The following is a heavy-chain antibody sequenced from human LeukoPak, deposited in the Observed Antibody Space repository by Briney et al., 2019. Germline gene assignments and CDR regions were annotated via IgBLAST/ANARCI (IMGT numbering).Heavy chain of an antibody. J-gene: IGHJ4*02. CDR3: ASPPRYDFWSGYYKDY. CDR2: IKQDGREK. D-gene: IGHD3-3*01. Sequence: PGGSLRLSCAASGFTFSMYWMRWVRQAPGEGLGWVANIKQDGREKYYVGSVKGRFTISRDNAKNSLYLQMNSLTAEDTAVYYCASPPRYDFWSGYYKDYWGQGTLVTVSS. CDR1: GFTFSMYW. V-gene: IGHV3-7*01.